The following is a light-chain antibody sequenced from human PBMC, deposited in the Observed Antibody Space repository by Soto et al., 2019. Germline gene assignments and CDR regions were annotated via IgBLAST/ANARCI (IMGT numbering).Light chain of an antibody. CDR3: QQSYGTPIT. CDR2: VAS. V-gene: IGKV1-39*01. J-gene: IGKJ5*01. Sequence: MTLEPSSCSVSVSDRDPITCRASQSISRYLNWYQQKPGKAPNLLIYVASSLQSEVPSRFSGSGSGTDFTLTITSLQPEDFATYYCQQSYGTPITFGQGTRLEIK. CDR1: QSISRY.